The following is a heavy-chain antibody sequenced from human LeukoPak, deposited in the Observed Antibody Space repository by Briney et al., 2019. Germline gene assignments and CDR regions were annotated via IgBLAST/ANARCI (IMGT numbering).Heavy chain of an antibody. V-gene: IGHV1-46*01. CDR1: GYTFTSYY. CDR3: ASNSPNSSGYSDAFDI. CDR2: INPSGGST. J-gene: IGHJ3*02. D-gene: IGHD3-22*01. Sequence: ASVKVSCKAPGYTFTSYYMHWVRQAPGQGLEWMGIINPSGGSTSYAQKFQGRVTMTRDTSTSTVYMELSSLRSEDTAVYYCASNSPNSSGYSDAFDIWGQGTMVTVSS.